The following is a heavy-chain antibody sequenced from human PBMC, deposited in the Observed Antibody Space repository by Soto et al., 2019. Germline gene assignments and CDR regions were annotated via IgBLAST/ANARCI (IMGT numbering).Heavy chain of an antibody. CDR3: ARDMRVFVAVAEGYFDY. CDR1: GFTFSSYA. V-gene: IGHV3-30-3*01. D-gene: IGHD6-19*01. Sequence: GGSLRLSCAASGFTFSSYAMHWVRQAPGKGLEWVAVISYDGSNKYYADSVKGRFTISRDNSKNTLYLQMNSLRAEDTAVYYCARDMRVFVAVAEGYFDYWGQGTLVTVSS. CDR2: ISYDGSNK. J-gene: IGHJ4*02.